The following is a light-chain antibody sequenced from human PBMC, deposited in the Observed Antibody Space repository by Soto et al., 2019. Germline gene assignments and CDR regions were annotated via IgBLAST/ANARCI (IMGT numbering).Light chain of an antibody. V-gene: IGLV2-23*02. Sequence: QSVLTQPASVSGFPGQSITISCTGTSSDVGSYNLVSWYQQHPGKAPKLVIYDVNKRPSGVSNRFSGSKSGNTASLTISGLQAEDEADYYCCSYAGSSTWVFGGGTKLTVL. CDR3: CSYAGSSTWV. J-gene: IGLJ3*02. CDR2: DVN. CDR1: SSDVGSYNL.